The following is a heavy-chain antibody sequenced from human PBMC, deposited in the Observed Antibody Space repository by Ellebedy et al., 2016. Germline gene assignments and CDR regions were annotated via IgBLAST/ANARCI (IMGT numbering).Heavy chain of an antibody. CDR1: GYSFTSYW. D-gene: IGHD3-22*01. CDR2: IYPGDSDT. V-gene: IGHV5-51*01. J-gene: IGHJ2*01. Sequence: GESLKIPXKGSGYSFTSYWIGWVRQMPGKGLEWIGIIYPGDSDTRYSPSFQGQVTISADKSISTAYLQWSSLKASDTAMYYCARHASSFYYDSSGEDWYFDLWGRGTLVTVSS. CDR3: ARHASSFYYDSSGEDWYFDL.